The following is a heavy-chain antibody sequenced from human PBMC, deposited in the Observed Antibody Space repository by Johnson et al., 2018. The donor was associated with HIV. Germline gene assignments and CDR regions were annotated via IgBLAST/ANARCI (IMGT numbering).Heavy chain of an antibody. Sequence: VQLVESGGGLVQPGGSLRLSCAASGFIISSYWMTWVRQAPGKGLEWVANIKKDGSEKYYVDSVKGRFTISRDNAKNSLYLQMNSLRAEDTAVYYCANFYTDNTLGLFGAFDIWGQGTMVTVSS. CDR2: IKKDGSEK. D-gene: IGHD1-1*01. CDR3: ANFYTDNTLGLFGAFDI. V-gene: IGHV3-7*02. CDR1: GFIISSYW. J-gene: IGHJ3*02.